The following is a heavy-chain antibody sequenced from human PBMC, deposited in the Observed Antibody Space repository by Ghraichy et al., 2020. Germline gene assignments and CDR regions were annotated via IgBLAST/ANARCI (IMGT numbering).Heavy chain of an antibody. J-gene: IGHJ4*02. D-gene: IGHD3-10*01. CDR2: INPNSGGT. V-gene: IGHV1-2*06. CDR3: ARVSRLIRFGELLPLDY. Sequence: ASVKVSCKASGYTFTGYYMHWVRQAPGQGLEWMGRINPNSGGTNYAQKFQGRVTMTRDTSISTAYMELSRLRSDDTAVYYCARVSRLIRFGELLPLDYWGQGTLVTVSS. CDR1: GYTFTGYY.